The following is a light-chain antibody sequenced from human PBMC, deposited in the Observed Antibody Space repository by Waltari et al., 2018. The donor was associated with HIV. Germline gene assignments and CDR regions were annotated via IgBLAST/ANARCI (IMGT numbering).Light chain of an antibody. CDR1: SSDVGGYNL. Sequence: QSALTQTPSASGSPGQSVTISCTGTSSDVGGYNLVSWYPQNPGKAPKTMIYEVNKRPSGVPDRFSGSKSGNTASLTVSGLQAGDEADYYFSSYAGTNNLLFGGGTKLTVL. CDR3: SSYAGTNNLL. CDR2: EVN. J-gene: IGLJ2*01. V-gene: IGLV2-8*01.